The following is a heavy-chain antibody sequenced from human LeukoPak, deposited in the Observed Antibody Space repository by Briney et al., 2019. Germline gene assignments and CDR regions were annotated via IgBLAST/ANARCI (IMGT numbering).Heavy chain of an antibody. CDR1: GFTFSSYW. D-gene: IGHD6-13*01. V-gene: IGHV3-7*01. CDR3: TRRPYSSSWYYFDY. Sequence: GGSRRLSCAASGFTFSSYWMSWVRQAPEEGLGWVANIKQDGSEQYYVDSMKGRFTISRDNAKNSLYLQMSSLRVEDTAVYYCTRRPYSSSWYYFDYWGQGTLVTVSS. CDR2: IKQDGSEQ. J-gene: IGHJ4*02.